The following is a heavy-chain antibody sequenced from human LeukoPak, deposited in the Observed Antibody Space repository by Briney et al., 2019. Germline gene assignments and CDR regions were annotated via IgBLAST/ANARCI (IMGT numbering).Heavy chain of an antibody. V-gene: IGHV3-21*01. D-gene: IGHD3-3*01. CDR3: ARDGAPNPPYYDFWSGYWNVDYYYMDV. Sequence: GGSLRLSCAASGFTFSSYSMNWVRQAPGKGLEWVSSISSSSSYIYYADSVKGRFTISRDNAKNSLYLQMNSLRAEDTAVYYCARDGAPNPPYYDFWSGYWNVDYYYMDVWGKGTTVTVSS. J-gene: IGHJ6*03. CDR1: GFTFSSYS. CDR2: ISSSSSYI.